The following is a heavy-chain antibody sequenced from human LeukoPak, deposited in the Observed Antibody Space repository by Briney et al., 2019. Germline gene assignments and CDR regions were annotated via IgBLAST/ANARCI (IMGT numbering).Heavy chain of an antibody. Sequence: ASVKVSCRASGYSFTSHYMHWVRQAPGQGLEWMGIINPSAGSTSYPQKFQGRVTMTRDTSTSTVYMELSSLRSEDTAVYYCAAPGASGFVGNFWSGPLDFWGPSTLITVSS. D-gene: IGHD3-3*01. CDR1: GYSFTSHY. CDR2: INPSAGST. V-gene: IGHV1-46*01. J-gene: IGHJ4*02. CDR3: AAPGASGFVGNFWSGPLDF.